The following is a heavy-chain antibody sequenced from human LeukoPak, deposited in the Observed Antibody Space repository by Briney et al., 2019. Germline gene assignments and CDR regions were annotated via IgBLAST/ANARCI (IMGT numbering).Heavy chain of an antibody. CDR3: AKDEAYYDFWSSGRFYYYMDV. J-gene: IGHJ6*03. V-gene: IGHV3-23*01. CDR1: GFNFSRYV. CDR2: LSGSGDTT. Sequence: GGSLRLSCAASGFNFSRYVMNWVRQAPGKGLEWVSALSGSGDTTYYADSAKGRFTISRDNSKNTLYLQMHSLRAEDTAVYYCAKDEAYYDFWSSGRFYYYMDVWGKGTTVTVSS. D-gene: IGHD3-3*01.